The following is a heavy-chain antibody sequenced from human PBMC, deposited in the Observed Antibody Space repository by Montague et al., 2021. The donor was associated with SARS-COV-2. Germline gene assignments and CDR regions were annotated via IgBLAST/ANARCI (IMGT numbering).Heavy chain of an antibody. J-gene: IGHJ4*02. V-gene: IGHV4-34*01. Sequence: SETLSLTCAVYGGSFSDYHWSWIRQPPGQGLEWIGEINHSGNTNXXPSLKSRVTISRDTSKSQFSLKLSSVTAADTAVYYCARGLTDISMIVVVLLGASHYSDSWGQGTLATVSS. CDR2: INHSGNT. CDR1: GGSFSDYH. D-gene: IGHD3-22*01. CDR3: ARGLTDISMIVVVLLGASHYSDS.